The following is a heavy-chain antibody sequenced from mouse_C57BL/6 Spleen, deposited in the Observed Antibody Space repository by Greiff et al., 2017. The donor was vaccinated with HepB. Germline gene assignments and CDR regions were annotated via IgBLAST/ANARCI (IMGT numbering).Heavy chain of an antibody. V-gene: IGHV5-4*01. CDR3: ASEAYYSNYTWFAY. D-gene: IGHD2-5*01. Sequence: EVQVVESGGGLVKPGGSLKLSCAASGFTFSSYAMSWVRQTPEKRLEWVATISDGGSYTYYPDNVKGRFTISRDNAKNNLYLQMSHLKSEDTAMYYCASEAYYSNYTWFAYWGQGTLVTVSA. CDR2: ISDGGSYT. CDR1: GFTFSSYA. J-gene: IGHJ3*01.